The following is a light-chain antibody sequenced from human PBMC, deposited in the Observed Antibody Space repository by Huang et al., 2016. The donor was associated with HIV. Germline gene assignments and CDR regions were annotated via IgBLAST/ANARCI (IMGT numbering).Light chain of an antibody. CDR2: GAA. J-gene: IGKJ2*01. Sequence: DIQMTQSPSSLSASVGDRVTITCRASENVVNSLNGYQQKPGAAPALVSYGAANLETGVPSRFSGGGSGTDVTLSITNLRPEDFATYYCQQSHSSPHTCGQGTKLE. CDR1: ENVVNS. CDR3: QQSHSSPHT. V-gene: IGKV1-39*01.